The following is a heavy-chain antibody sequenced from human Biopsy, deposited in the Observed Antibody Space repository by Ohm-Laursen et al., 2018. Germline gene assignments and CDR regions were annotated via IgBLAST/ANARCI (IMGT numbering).Heavy chain of an antibody. Sequence: ASVKVSCKASGYTFSNYYLFWVRQAPGQGLEWMGRINPNSGDTVFARNFQGRVTMTRDTAISTVYMDLRNLRPDDTAVYFCERMEQPHDYWGQGTLVTVSS. CDR2: INPNSGDT. CDR3: ERMEQPHDY. CDR1: GYTFSNYY. D-gene: IGHD6-13*01. J-gene: IGHJ4*02. V-gene: IGHV1-2*06.